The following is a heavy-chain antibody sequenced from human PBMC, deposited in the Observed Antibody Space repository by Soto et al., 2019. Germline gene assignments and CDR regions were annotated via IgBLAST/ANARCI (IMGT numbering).Heavy chain of an antibody. CDR2: IYSGGST. CDR1: GFTVSSNY. J-gene: IGHJ6*02. D-gene: IGHD3-3*01. Sequence: PGGSLRLSCAASGFTVSSNYMSWVRQAPGKGLEWVSVIYSGGSTYYADSVKGRFTISRDNSKNTLYLQMNSLRAEDTAVYYCAKDRTIFGVPYYYGMDVWGQGTTVTVSS. CDR3: AKDRTIFGVPYYYGMDV. V-gene: IGHV3-66*01.